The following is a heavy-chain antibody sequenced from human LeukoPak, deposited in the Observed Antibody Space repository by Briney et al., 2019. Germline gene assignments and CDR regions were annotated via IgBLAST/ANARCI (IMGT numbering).Heavy chain of an antibody. CDR1: GFTFSSYW. CDR2: INSDGSST. D-gene: IGHD3-10*01. Sequence: GGSLRLSCAASGFTFSSYWMHWVRHAPGKGLVWDSRINSDGSSTSYADSVKGRFTISRDNAKNTLYLQMNSLRAEDTAVYYCAYYYGSGSTRGYYFDYWGQGTLVTVSS. CDR3: AYYYGSGSTRGYYFDY. J-gene: IGHJ4*02. V-gene: IGHV3-74*01.